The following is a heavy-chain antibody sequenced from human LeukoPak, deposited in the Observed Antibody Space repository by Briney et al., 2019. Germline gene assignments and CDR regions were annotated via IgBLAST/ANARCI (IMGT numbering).Heavy chain of an antibody. CDR1: GYTFTSYG. V-gene: IGHV1-2*02. CDR2: INPNTGAT. Sequence: GASVKVSCKASGYTFTSYGISWVRQAPGQGLEWMGWINPNTGATTYAQRFQGRVTLTRDTSISTAYMDLSRLRPDDTAVYYCASVGVVADYGLDVWGQGTTVTVSS. J-gene: IGHJ6*02. D-gene: IGHD2-15*01. CDR3: ASVGVVADYGLDV.